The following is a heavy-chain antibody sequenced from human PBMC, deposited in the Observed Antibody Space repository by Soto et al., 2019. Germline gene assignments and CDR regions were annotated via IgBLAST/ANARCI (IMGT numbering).Heavy chain of an antibody. CDR2: INPNGGST. Sequence: ASVKVSCKASGYTFTSFYVHWVRQAPGQGLEWMGVINPNGGSTAYAQKFQGRVTMTRDTSTSTVYMELSSLGSEDTAVFYCARLATVTPPYYFDYWGQGTLVTVSS. J-gene: IGHJ4*02. CDR1: GYTFTSFY. D-gene: IGHD4-17*01. V-gene: IGHV1-46*01. CDR3: ARLATVTPPYYFDY.